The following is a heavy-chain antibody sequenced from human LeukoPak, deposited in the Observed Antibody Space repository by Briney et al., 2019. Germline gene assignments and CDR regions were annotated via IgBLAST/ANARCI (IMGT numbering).Heavy chain of an antibody. CDR2: ISGSGGST. D-gene: IGHD4-17*01. Sequence: SGGSLRLSCAASGFIFSNNAMSWVRQAPGKGLEWVSSISGSGGSTYYADSVKGRFTISRDNSKNTLYLQMNSLRAEDTAVYYCANDYGDYVVGFDIWGQGTMVTVSS. CDR1: GFIFSNNA. CDR3: ANDYGDYVVGFDI. J-gene: IGHJ3*02. V-gene: IGHV3-23*01.